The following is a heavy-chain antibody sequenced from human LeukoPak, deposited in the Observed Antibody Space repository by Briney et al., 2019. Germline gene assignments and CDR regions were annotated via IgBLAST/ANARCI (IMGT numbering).Heavy chain of an antibody. V-gene: IGHV4-31*03. D-gene: IGHD1-26*01. CDR2: IYYSGST. CDR1: GGSISSGGYY. Sequence: SETLSLTSTVSGGSISSGGYYWSWIRQHPGKGLEWIGYIYYSGSTYYNPSLKSRVTISVDTSKNQFSLKLSSVTAADTAVYYCARVWSSEWELLYYFDYWGQGTLVTVSS. J-gene: IGHJ4*02. CDR3: ARVWSSEWELLYYFDY.